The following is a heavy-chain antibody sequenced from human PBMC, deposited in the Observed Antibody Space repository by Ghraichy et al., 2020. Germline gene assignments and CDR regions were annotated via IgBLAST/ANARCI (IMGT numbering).Heavy chain of an antibody. CDR3: ARGSSSTSSGGYYGMDV. CDR2: INHSGST. D-gene: IGHD2-2*01. J-gene: IGHJ6*02. V-gene: IGHV4-34*01. CDR1: GGSFSGYY. Sequence: SQTLSLTCAVYGGSFSGYYWSWIRQPPGKGLEWIGEINHSGSTNYNPSLKSRVTISVDTSKNQFSLKLSSVTAADTAVYYCARGSSSTSSGGYYGMDVWGQGTTVTVSS.